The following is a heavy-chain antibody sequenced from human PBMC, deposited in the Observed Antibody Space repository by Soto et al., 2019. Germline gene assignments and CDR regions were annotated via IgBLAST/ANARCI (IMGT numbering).Heavy chain of an antibody. J-gene: IGHJ5*02. D-gene: IGHD3-3*01. Sequence: SETLSLTCTVSGGSISSYYWSWIRQPPGKGLEWIGYIYYSGSTNYNPSLKSRVTISVDTSKNQFSLKLSSVTAADTAVYYCARSITIFPVPSNWFDPWGQGTLVTVSS. CDR1: GGSISSYY. V-gene: IGHV4-59*01. CDR2: IYYSGST. CDR3: ARSITIFPVPSNWFDP.